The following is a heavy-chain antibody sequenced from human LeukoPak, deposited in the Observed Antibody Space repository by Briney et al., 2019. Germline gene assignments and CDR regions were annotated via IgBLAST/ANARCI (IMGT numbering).Heavy chain of an antibody. J-gene: IGHJ5*02. V-gene: IGHV4-34*01. CDR3: ARGQDSSGYYYSINWFDP. CDR2: INHSGST. CDR1: GGSFSGYY. D-gene: IGHD3-22*01. Sequence: NPSETLSLTCAVYGGSFSGYYWSWIRQPPGKGLEWIGEINHSGSTNYNPSLKSRVTISVDTSKNQFSLKLSSVTAADTAVYYCARGQDSSGYYYSINWFDPWGQGTLVTVSS.